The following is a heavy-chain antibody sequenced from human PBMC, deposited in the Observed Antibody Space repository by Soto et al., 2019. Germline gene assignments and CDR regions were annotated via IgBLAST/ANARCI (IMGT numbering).Heavy chain of an antibody. CDR1: GFTFSSYT. V-gene: IGHV3-23*01. CDR3: AKMSDASYYDILTGYSYYYYYGMDV. Sequence: GGSLRLSCAASGFTFSSYTMSWVRQAPGKGLEWVSAISGSGGSTYYADSVKGRFTISRDNSKNTLYLQMNSLRAEDTAVYYCAKMSDASYYDILTGYSYYYYYGMDVWGQGTTVTVSS. CDR2: ISGSGGST. D-gene: IGHD3-9*01. J-gene: IGHJ6*02.